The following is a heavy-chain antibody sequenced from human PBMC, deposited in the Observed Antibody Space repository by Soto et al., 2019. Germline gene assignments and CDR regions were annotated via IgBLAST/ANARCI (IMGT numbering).Heavy chain of an antibody. CDR2: INPSGGST. J-gene: IGHJ4*02. Sequence: GATLKVSCKASGYTFTIYYMHWVRQAPGQGLEWMGIINPSGGSTSYAQKFQGRVTMTRDTSTSTVYMELSSLRSEDTAVYYCARAWGIAAAIDYWGQGTLVTVSS. CDR1: GYTFTIYY. D-gene: IGHD6-13*01. CDR3: ARAWGIAAAIDY. V-gene: IGHV1-46*03.